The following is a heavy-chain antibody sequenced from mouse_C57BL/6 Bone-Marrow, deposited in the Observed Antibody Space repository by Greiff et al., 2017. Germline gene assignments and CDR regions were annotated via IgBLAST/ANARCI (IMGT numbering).Heavy chain of an antibody. D-gene: IGHD1-2*01. CDR2: IDPENGDT. CDR1: GFNIKDDY. J-gene: IGHJ2*01. V-gene: IGHV14-4*01. Sequence: EVQLPESGAELVRPGASVKLSCTASGFNIKDDYLHWVKQRPEQGLEWIGWIDPENGDTEYASKFQGKATITADTSSNTAYLQLSSLTSEDTAVYYCTTIITTGYWGQGTTLTVSS. CDR3: TTIITTGY.